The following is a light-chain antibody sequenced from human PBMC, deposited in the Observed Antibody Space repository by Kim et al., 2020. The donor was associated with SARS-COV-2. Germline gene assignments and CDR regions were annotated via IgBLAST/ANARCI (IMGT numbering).Light chain of an antibody. V-gene: IGKV1-5*03. J-gene: IGKJ2*01. CDR2: KAG. CDR3: QQYSSFFPFI. CDR1: HSIDNW. Sequence: SVGDRVTITCRASHSIDNWLAWYQQKPGKAPELLIYKAGRLEYGVSSRFSGSRSGTEFTLSISSLQPEDFATYYCQQYSSFFPFIFGQGTKVDIK.